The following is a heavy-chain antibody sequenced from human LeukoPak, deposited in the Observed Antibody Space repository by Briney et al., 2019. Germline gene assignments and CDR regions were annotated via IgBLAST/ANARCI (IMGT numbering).Heavy chain of an antibody. V-gene: IGHV3-48*01. CDR3: ARGAPGLHYRSIDY. J-gene: IGHJ4*02. CDR1: GFTFSGYS. D-gene: IGHD4-11*01. CDR2: ISSSSTTI. Sequence: PGGSLRLSCAASGFTFSGYSMNWVRQAPGKGLEWVSYISSSSTTIYYAGSVKGRFTISRDNAKNSLYLQMNSLRAEDTAVYYCARGAPGLHYRSIDYWGQGTLVTASS.